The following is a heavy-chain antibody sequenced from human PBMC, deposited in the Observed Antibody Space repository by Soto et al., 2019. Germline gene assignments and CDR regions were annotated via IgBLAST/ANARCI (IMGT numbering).Heavy chain of an antibody. V-gene: IGHV3-48*01. J-gene: IGHJ6*03. CDR3: ARATQYHILTGYYQLYFYYFMDV. D-gene: IGHD3-9*01. CDR1: GFTLSSYS. Sequence: EVQLVESGGGLVQPGESLRLSCTASGFTLSSYSMNWVRQAPGKGLEWISYISSSSSTMFYSDSVKGRFTISRDNDKNSLFLPMNSLRAEYTALYYCARATQYHILTGYYQLYFYYFMDVWGQGTTVTVSS. CDR2: ISSSSSTM.